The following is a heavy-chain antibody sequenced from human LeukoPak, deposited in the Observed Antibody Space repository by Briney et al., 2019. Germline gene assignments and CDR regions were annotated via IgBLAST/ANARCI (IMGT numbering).Heavy chain of an antibody. CDR3: ARDSSSSWYQRWFDP. D-gene: IGHD6-13*01. Sequence: SETLSLTCTVSGGSISSYYWSWIRQPPGKGLEWIGYIYYSGSTNYNPSLKSRVTISVDTSKNQFSLKLSSVTAADTAVYYCARDSSSSWYQRWFDPWGQGTLVTVSS. CDR1: GGSISSYY. V-gene: IGHV4-59*01. CDR2: IYYSGST. J-gene: IGHJ5*02.